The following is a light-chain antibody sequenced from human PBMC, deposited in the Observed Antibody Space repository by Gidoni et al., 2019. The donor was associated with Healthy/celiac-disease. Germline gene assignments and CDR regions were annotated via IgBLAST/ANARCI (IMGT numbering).Light chain of an antibody. CDR1: QTISNSA. V-gene: IGKV3-20*01. CDR2: AAS. CDR3: QQFDSVPRT. Sequence: EIVLTQSPGTLSLSPGERATLSCRASQTISNSALAWYHQKPGQAPRLLIYAASSRATGIPDRFRGSGSGTDFTLTISRLEPEDFAVYYCQQFDSVPRTFGQGTKLEIK. J-gene: IGKJ2*01.